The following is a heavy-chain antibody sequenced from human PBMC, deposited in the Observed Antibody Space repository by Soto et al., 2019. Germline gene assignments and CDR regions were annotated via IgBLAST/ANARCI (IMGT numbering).Heavy chain of an antibody. CDR3: ARDLETWFGVRAYNWFDP. CDR1: GGSISNSKW. CDR2: IYHSGST. J-gene: IGHJ5*02. V-gene: IGHV4-4*02. Sequence: QVQLQESGPGLVKPSGTLSLTCAVSGGSISNSKWWSWVRQPPGKGLEWIGEIYHSGSTNYNPSXKRRVTISVDXXKXQXXLKLSSVTAAHTAVYYGARDLETWFGVRAYNWFDPWGQGTLVTVSS. D-gene: IGHD3-10*01.